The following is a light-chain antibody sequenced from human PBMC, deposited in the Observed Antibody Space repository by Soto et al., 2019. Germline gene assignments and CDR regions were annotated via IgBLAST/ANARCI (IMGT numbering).Light chain of an antibody. V-gene: IGKV2D-29*01. CDR2: EVS. CDR3: QQFGSSPGFT. J-gene: IGKJ3*01. Sequence: DIVMTQTPLSLSVTPGQPASISCKSSQSLLHNNGKTFLYWYLQKPGQPPQLLIYEVSNQFSGVPDRFSGSGSGTDFTLTISRLEPEDFAVYYCQQFGSSPGFTFGPGTKVDIK. CDR1: QSLLHNNGKTF.